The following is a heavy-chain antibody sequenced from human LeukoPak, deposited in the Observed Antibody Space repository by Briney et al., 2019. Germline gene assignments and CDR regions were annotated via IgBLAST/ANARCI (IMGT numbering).Heavy chain of an antibody. CDR2: IDWDDDK. Sequence: SGPALVKPTQTLTLTCTFSGFSLSTSGMSVSWIRQPPGKALEWLARIDWDDDKYYSTSLKTRLTISKDTSKNQVGLTMTNMDPVDTGTYYCARLRSPNYYGSGGYIDFWGQGTLVTVSS. CDR3: ARLRSPNYYGSGGYIDF. J-gene: IGHJ4*02. CDR1: GFSLSTSGMS. D-gene: IGHD3-10*01. V-gene: IGHV2-70*11.